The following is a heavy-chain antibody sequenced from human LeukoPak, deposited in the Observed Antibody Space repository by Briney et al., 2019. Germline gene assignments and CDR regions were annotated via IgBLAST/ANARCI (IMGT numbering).Heavy chain of an antibody. CDR2: IYDSGST. CDR1: GGSIRSSYYY. CDR3: ARIRFLEWLTDWFDP. Sequence: SETLSLTCTVSGGSIRSSYYYWGWIRQPPGKGLEWIGSIYDSGSTYYNPSLKSRVTISVDTSKNQFSLKLNSVTAADTAVYYCARIRFLEWLTDWFDPWGQGTLVTVSS. J-gene: IGHJ5*02. D-gene: IGHD3-3*01. V-gene: IGHV4-39*01.